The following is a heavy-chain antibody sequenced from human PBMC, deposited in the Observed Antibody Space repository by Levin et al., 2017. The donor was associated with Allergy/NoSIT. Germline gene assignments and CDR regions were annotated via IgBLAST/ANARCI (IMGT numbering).Heavy chain of an antibody. CDR3: ARGNNTATLYYFDY. CDR1: GGSISSYY. CDR2: IYYSGST. Sequence: ASETLSLTCTVSGGSISSYYWSWIRQPPGKGLEWIGYIYYSGSTNYNPSLKSRVTISVDTSKNQFSLKLSSVTAADTAVYYCARGNNTATLYYFDYWGQGTLVTVSS. D-gene: IGHD5-18*01. V-gene: IGHV4-59*01. J-gene: IGHJ4*02.